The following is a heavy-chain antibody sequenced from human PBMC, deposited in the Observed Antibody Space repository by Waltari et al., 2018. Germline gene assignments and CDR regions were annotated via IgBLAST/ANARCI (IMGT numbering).Heavy chain of an antibody. CDR2: IPGNGAET. CDR3: ARDPSLIVRGITHFDS. D-gene: IGHD3-10*01. Sequence: EVQLLESGVGLVQPGGSLRLSCAASGFTFSPMAFSWVRQAPGRGLEWVSSIPGNGAETYYADSVKGRFTISRDNSNNILYLQMDSLRVEDSALYFCARDPSLIVRGITHFDSWGQGTLLTVS. J-gene: IGHJ4*02. V-gene: IGHV3-23*01. CDR1: GFTFSPMA.